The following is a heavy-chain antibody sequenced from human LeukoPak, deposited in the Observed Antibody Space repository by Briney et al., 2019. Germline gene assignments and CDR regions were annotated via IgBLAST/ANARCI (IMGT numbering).Heavy chain of an antibody. D-gene: IGHD2-2*01. Sequence: GGSLRLSCAASGFTFSTFWMTWVRKAPGKGLEWVATIKYDGSEKYFVDSVKGRFTISRDNAKKSLFLQMNSLRAEDTAVYYCARDTIVVVPAARRLDYWGQGTLVTVPS. V-gene: IGHV3-7*01. CDR2: IKYDGSEK. J-gene: IGHJ4*02. CDR1: GFTFSTFW. CDR3: ARDTIVVVPAARRLDY.